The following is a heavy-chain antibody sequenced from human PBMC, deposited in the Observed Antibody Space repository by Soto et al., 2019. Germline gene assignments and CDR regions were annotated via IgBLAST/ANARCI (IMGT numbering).Heavy chain of an antibody. CDR2: INPNSGAT. Sequence: GASVKVSCKASGYTFTGYYIHWVRQAPGQGLEWMGWINPNSGATNYAQKFQGRVTMTRDTSISTAYMELSRLRSDDTAVYYCARDGQWLVKRSYYYYGMDVWGQGTTVTVSS. D-gene: IGHD6-19*01. CDR3: ARDGQWLVKRSYYYYGMDV. V-gene: IGHV1-2*02. CDR1: GYTFTGYY. J-gene: IGHJ6*02.